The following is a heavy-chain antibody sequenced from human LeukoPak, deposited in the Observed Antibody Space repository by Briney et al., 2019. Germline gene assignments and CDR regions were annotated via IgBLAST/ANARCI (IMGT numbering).Heavy chain of an antibody. D-gene: IGHD3-10*01. J-gene: IGHJ6*02. CDR2: INPNSGGT. CDR1: GYTFTGYY. V-gene: IGHV1-2*02. Sequence: ASVKVSCKASGYTFTGYYMHWVRQAPGQGLEWMGWINPNSGGTNYAQKFQGRVTMTRDTSISTAYMELSRLRSDDTAVYYCARDRVTMVRGVILQYYGMDVWGQGITVTVSS. CDR3: ARDRVTMVRGVILQYYGMDV.